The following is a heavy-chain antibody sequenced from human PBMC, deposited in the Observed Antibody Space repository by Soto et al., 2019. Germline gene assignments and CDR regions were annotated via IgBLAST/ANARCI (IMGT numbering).Heavy chain of an antibody. CDR1: GYTFTSYA. J-gene: IGHJ6*02. Sequence: ASVKVSCKASGYTFTSYAMHWVRQAPGQRLEWMGWINAGNGNTKYSQKFQGRVTITRGTSASTAYMELSSLRSEDTAVYYCAKVTKWLLHVYDYYGMDGWGQGTTVTVSS. CDR2: INAGNGNT. CDR3: AKVTKWLLHVYDYYGMDG. D-gene: IGHD2-8*01. V-gene: IGHV1-3*01.